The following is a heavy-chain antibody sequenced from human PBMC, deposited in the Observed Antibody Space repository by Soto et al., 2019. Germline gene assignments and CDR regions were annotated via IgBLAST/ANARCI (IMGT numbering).Heavy chain of an antibody. CDR2: IGAYNGNT. CDR1: GYTFTSYG. CDR3: ARNQRGRDLHGENY. D-gene: IGHD2-21*02. V-gene: IGHV1-18*01. J-gene: IGHJ4*02. Sequence: QVQLVQSGAEVKKPGASVKVSCKATGYTFTSYGISWVRQAPGQGLEWMGWIGAYNGNTNYAQKLQGRITMTTDTSTSTDYMELRSLRTDDTAVYYCARNQRGRDLHGENYWGQGTLVTVSS.